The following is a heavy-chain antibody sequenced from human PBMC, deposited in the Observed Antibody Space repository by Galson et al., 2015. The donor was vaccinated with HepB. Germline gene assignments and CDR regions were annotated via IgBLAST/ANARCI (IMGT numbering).Heavy chain of an antibody. V-gene: IGHV1-46*01. CDR2: ISPSGGGT. Sequence: SVKVSCKASGYTFTTYYMHWVRQAPGQGLEWMGIISPSGGGTSYAQKFQGRVTMTRDTSTSTVYMDLRSLRSEDTAVYYCASNFYDSSRYYYASSFDYWDQGTLVTVSS. D-gene: IGHD3-22*01. J-gene: IGHJ4*02. CDR1: GYTFTTYY. CDR3: ASNFYDSSRYYYASSFDY.